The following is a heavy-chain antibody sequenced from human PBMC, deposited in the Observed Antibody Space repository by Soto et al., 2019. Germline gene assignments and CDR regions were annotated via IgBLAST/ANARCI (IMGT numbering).Heavy chain of an antibody. CDR2: INPSGGGT. J-gene: IGHJ6*02. V-gene: IGHV1-46*01. CDR1: GYTFTSYY. Sequence: QVQLVQSGAEVKEPGASVNISCRTSGYTFTSYYMHWVRQAPGHGLEWMGIINPSGGGTNYAQKFQGRVAMTRDTSTSTVYMELSSLRSEDTAMYYCARLAVTTAMYYYSGMDVWGQGTTVTVSS. D-gene: IGHD4-17*01. CDR3: ARLAVTTAMYYYSGMDV.